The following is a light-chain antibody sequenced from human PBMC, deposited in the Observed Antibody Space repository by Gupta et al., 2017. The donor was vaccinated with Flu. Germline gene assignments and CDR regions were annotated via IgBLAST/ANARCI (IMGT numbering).Light chain of an antibody. CDR1: SSSIGAGYD. CDR2: GNS. V-gene: IGLV1-40*01. J-gene: IGLJ1*01. Sequence: QSVLTQPPSVSGAPGHRVTISCTGSSSSIGAGYDVHWYQQLPGTAPKLLIYGNSNRPSGVPDRFSGTKSGTSASLSITGLQAEDEADYYCQSNDSSLSGYVFGTGTKVTVL. CDR3: QSNDSSLSGYV.